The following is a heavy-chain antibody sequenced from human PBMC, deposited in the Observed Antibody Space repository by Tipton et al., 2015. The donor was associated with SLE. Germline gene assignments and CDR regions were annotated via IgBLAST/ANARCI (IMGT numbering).Heavy chain of an antibody. V-gene: IGHV4-34*01. CDR1: DGSLSGSY. D-gene: IGHD4-11*01. CDR3: ASPLPFDYSNSVYFDS. CDR2: ISHDGGA. J-gene: IGHJ4*02. Sequence: TLSLTCTVFDGSLSGSYWAWLRQSPGKGMEWIGEISHDGGANYNPSLESRGTISLETSKNQFSLKLTSVTAADTAVYYCASPLPFDYSNSVYFDSWGQGTLVSVSS.